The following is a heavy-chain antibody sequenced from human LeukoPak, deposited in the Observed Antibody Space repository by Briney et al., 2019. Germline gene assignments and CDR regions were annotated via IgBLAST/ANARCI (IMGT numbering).Heavy chain of an antibody. D-gene: IGHD3-22*01. J-gene: IGHJ4*02. CDR3: AKGSTYYYDSSGFRY. CDR1: GFTFSSYG. CDR2: ISGSGGST. Sequence: PGGSLRLSCAASGFTFSSYGMSWVRQAPGKGLEWVSAISGSGGSTYYADSVKGRFTISRDNSKNTLYLQMNSLRAEDTAVYYCAKGSTYYYDSSGFRYWGQGTLVTVSS. V-gene: IGHV3-23*01.